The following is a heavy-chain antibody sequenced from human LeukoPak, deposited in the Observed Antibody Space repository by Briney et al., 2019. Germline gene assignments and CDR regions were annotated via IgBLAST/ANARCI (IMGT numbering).Heavy chain of an antibody. CDR3: AREFQAAGFWAFDY. CDR1: GFTFSSYG. Sequence: PGRSLRLSCAASGFTFSSYGMHWVRPAPGKGLEWVAVISYDGSNKYYADSVKGRFTIFRDTTKNTQYLQMNSLRVEDTAVYYCAREFQAAGFWAFDYWGQGTLVTASS. CDR2: ISYDGSNK. V-gene: IGHV3-30*03. J-gene: IGHJ4*02. D-gene: IGHD3-16*01.